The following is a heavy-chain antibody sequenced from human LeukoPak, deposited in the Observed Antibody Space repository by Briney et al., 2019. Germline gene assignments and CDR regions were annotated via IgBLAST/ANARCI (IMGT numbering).Heavy chain of an antibody. Sequence: ASVKVSCKASGGTFSSYAISWVRQAPGQGLEWMGGIIPIFGTANYAQKLQGRVTMTTDTSTSTAYMELRSLRSDDTAVYYCARDRHYYDSSGYYLFDYWGQGTLATVSS. CDR3: ARDRHYYDSSGYYLFDY. D-gene: IGHD3-22*01. J-gene: IGHJ4*02. CDR1: GGTFSSYA. CDR2: IIPIFGTA. V-gene: IGHV1-69*05.